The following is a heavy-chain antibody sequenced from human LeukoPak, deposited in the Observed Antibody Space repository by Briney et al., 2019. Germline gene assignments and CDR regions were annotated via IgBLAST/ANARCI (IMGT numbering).Heavy chain of an antibody. CDR3: ARALYSGDAHGSFDP. D-gene: IGHD5-12*01. CDR2: ISANSGNT. CDR1: GYIFTSYG. V-gene: IGHV1-18*01. Sequence: ASVKVSCKASGYIFTSYGISWVRQAPGQGLEWMGWISANSGNTNYAQKLQGRVTMTTDTSTSTAYMELRSLRFDDTAVYYCARALYSGDAHGSFDPWGQGTLVTVSS. J-gene: IGHJ5*02.